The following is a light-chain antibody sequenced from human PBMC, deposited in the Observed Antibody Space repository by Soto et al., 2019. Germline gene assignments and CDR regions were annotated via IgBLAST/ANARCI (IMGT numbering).Light chain of an antibody. CDR1: QSVTSN. CDR2: GAS. J-gene: IGKJ4*01. Sequence: EIVMTQSPATLSVSPGERATLSCRASQSVTSNLAWYQQKPCQPPRRLIYGASTRATGIPARFSGSGSGTEFTLTISSLQYEDFAVYYCQQYNNWPLTFGGGTKVEIK. CDR3: QQYNNWPLT. V-gene: IGKV3-15*01.